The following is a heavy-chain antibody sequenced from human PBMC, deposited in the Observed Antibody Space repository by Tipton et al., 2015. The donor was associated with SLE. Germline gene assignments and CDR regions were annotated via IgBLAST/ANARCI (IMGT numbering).Heavy chain of an antibody. J-gene: IGHJ6*03. CDR1: GGTDNNYS. V-gene: IGHV1-69*17. Sequence: QLVQSGPEVKKPGSSVKVSCRASGGTDNNYSISWVRQARGQGLEWMGGTLATVGVPHYAQKFQGRVTIRMDKSTSTAYMEVRSLTPEDTAVYFCAYMLSDYNYYYMDVWGKGTTVIVSS. D-gene: IGHD3-10*02. CDR3: AYMLSDYNYYYMDV. CDR2: TLATVGVP.